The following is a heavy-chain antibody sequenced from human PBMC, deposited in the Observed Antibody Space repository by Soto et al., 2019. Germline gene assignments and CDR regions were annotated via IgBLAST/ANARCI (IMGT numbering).Heavy chain of an antibody. J-gene: IGHJ6*02. CDR2: IYYSGST. CDR1: GGSISSYY. CDR3: ARYYYYGMDV. Sequence: SETLSLTCTVSGGSISSYYWSWIRQPPGKGLEWIGYIYYSGSTNYNPSLKSRVTISVDTSKNQFSLKLSSVTAADTAVYYCARYYYYGMDVWGQGTTVTVSS. V-gene: IGHV4-59*01.